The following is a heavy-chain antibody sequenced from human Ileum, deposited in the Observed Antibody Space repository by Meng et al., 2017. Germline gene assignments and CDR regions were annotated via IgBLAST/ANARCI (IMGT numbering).Heavy chain of an antibody. D-gene: IGHD6-6*01. CDR3: ARGGVAARLGT. J-gene: IGHJ4*02. V-gene: IGHV4-34*02. Sequence: AQLERGGGGLFKPSETRSLPGAANGGALSGYYWSWIRQPPGKGLEWIGEISHSGSTHYNPSLKSRLTISVDTSNNQFSLKLNSVTAADTAVYYCARGGVAARLGTWGQGALVTVSS. CDR1: GGALSGYY. CDR2: ISHSGST.